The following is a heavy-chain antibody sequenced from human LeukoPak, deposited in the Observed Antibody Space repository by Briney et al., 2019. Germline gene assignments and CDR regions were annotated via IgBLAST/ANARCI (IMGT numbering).Heavy chain of an antibody. CDR1: GGSISSSSYY. Sequence: PSETLSLTCTVSGGSISSSSYYWGWLRQAPGQGLEWIGSIYYSGSTYYNPSLKSRITVSVDTSKNQISLKLSSVTAADTAVYYCARHFRNFDYWGQGTLVTVSS. CDR3: ARHFRNFDY. V-gene: IGHV4-39*01. CDR2: IYYSGST. D-gene: IGHD1-14*01. J-gene: IGHJ4*02.